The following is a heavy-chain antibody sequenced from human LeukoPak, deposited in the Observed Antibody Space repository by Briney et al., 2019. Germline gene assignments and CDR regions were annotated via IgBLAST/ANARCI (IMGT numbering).Heavy chain of an antibody. CDR1: GGTFSSYA. CDR3: ARGGADIASINWFDP. Sequence: GASVKVSCKASGGTFSSYAISWVRQAPGQGLEWMGGIIPIFGTANYAQKFQGRVTITADESTSTAYMELSSLRSEDTAVYYCARGGADIASINWFDPWGQGTLVTVSS. CDR2: IIPIFGTA. J-gene: IGHJ5*02. D-gene: IGHD5/OR15-5a*01. V-gene: IGHV1-69*13.